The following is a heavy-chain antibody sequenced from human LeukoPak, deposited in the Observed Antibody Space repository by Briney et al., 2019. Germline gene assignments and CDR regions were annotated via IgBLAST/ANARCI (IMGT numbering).Heavy chain of an antibody. D-gene: IGHD3-16*01. CDR2: MYTGGTT. CDR1: GFTVSGTH. V-gene: IGHV3-53*01. Sequence: GGSLRLSCAASGFTVSGTHMSWVCQAPGKGLEWVSAMYTGGTTYYADSVQGRFTISRDNSKNTLYLQMNSLRAEDTAVYYCAKDEATSGGGLASWGQGTLVTVSS. J-gene: IGHJ4*02. CDR3: AKDEATSGGGLAS.